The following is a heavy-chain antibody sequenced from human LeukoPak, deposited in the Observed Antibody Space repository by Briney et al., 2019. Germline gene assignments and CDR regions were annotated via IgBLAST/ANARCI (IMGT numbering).Heavy chain of an antibody. CDR3: AKVNYYDSTGFFDY. CDR1: GLTFSSYA. J-gene: IGHJ4*02. D-gene: IGHD3-22*01. Sequence: GGSLRLSCAASGLTFSSYAMSWVRQAPGKGLEWVSAISGSGVRTDYADSVKGRFTISRDNSKNTLYLQMNSLRAEDTAVYYCAKVNYYDSTGFFDYWGQGTLVTVSS. CDR2: ISGSGVRT. V-gene: IGHV3-23*01.